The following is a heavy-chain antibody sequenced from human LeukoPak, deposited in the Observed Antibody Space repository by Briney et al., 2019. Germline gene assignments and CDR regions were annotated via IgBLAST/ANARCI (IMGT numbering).Heavy chain of an antibody. V-gene: IGHV4-38-2*01. CDR3: ARAETNDYNRY. D-gene: IGHD4-11*01. Sequence: SETLSLTCSVSGYSIRSGYQWGWIRQAPGKGFEWIGSINYSGRTYDNPSLKSRVTISIDTSKNQIFLKLRSTTAADTAHYYCARAETNDYNRYWGQGILVIVSS. CDR1: GYSIRSGYQ. CDR2: INYSGRT. J-gene: IGHJ4*02.